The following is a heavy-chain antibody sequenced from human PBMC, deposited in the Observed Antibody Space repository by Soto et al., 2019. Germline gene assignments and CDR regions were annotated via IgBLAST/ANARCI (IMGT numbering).Heavy chain of an antibody. CDR3: ARACQLVPAAKYNWFDP. V-gene: IGHV1-69*12. D-gene: IGHD2-2*01. Sequence: QVQLVQSGAEVKKPGSSVKVSCKASGGTFSSYAISWVRQAPGQGLEWMGGIIPIFGTANYAQKFQGRVTITADESTSTAYMELSSLRSEDTAVYYCARACQLVPAAKYNWFDPWGQGTLVTVSS. CDR1: GGTFSSYA. J-gene: IGHJ5*02. CDR2: IIPIFGTA.